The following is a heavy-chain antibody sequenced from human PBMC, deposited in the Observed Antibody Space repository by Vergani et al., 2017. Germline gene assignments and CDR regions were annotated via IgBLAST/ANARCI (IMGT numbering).Heavy chain of an antibody. J-gene: IGHJ6*03. D-gene: IGHD1-7*01. CDR2: IYWNDDQ. CDR3: VYRKTECGTTGCFYPVYYYYYMDV. CDR1: GFSLNTRGVT. V-gene: IGHV2-5*04. Sequence: QITLKESGPTLVKPTQTLTLTFTFSGFSLNTRGVTVAWIRQPPGKALDWLAPIYWNDDQHYSPSLNNRVTITKDTSKNQVVLTMNNMDYVDTGTYYCVYRKTECGTTGCFYPVYYYYYMDVWGKGTTVTVSS.